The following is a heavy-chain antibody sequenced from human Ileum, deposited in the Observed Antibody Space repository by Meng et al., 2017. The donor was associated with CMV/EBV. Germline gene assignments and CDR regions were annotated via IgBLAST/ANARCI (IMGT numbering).Heavy chain of an antibody. CDR1: GFTFSNYW. CDR3: ARDRQVGIAAQGMDV. V-gene: IGHV3-7*01. Sequence: GGSLRLSCAPSGFTFSNYWMSWVRQAPGEGLEWVANINPNANANYYVDSVKGRFTISRDNAKSSLFLQMASLRAEDTAVYYCARDRQVGIAAQGMDVWGQGTTVTVSS. J-gene: IGHJ6*02. CDR2: INPNANAN. D-gene: IGHD6-6*01.